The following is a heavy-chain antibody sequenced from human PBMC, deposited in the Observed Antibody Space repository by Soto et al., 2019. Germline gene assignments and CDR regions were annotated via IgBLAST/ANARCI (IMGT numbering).Heavy chain of an antibody. CDR1: GYTFTGYY. CDR2: INPNSGGT. Sequence: GASVKVSCKASGYTFTGYYMHWVRQAPGQGLEWMGWINPNSGGTNYAQKFQGWVTMTRDTSISTAYMELSRLRSDDTAVYYCARGRRHYYDSSGYYSADYYYYGMDVWGQGTTVTV. J-gene: IGHJ6*02. D-gene: IGHD3-22*01. CDR3: ARGRRHYYDSSGYYSADYYYYGMDV. V-gene: IGHV1-2*04.